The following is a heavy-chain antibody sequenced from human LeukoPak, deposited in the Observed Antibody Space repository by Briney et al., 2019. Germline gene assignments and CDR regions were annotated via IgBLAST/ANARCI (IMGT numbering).Heavy chain of an antibody. CDR3: ARGYYGSGSYQNYFDY. J-gene: IGHJ4*02. CDR1: GFTFDDYG. CDR2: INWNGGST. Sequence: GGSLRPSCAASGFTFDDYGMSWVRQAPGKGLEWVSGINWNGGSTGYADSVKGRFTISRDNAKNSLYLQMNSLRAEDTALYHCARGYYGSGSYQNYFDYWGQGTLVTVSS. V-gene: IGHV3-20*01. D-gene: IGHD3-10*01.